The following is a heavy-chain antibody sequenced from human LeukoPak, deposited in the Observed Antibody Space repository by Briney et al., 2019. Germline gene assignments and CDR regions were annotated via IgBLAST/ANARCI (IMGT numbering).Heavy chain of an antibody. CDR2: ISGSGGST. CDR1: GFTFSSYG. CDR3: AKGFYYDSSGDY. V-gene: IGHV3-23*01. Sequence: TGGSLRLSCAASGFTFSSYGMSWVRQAPGKGLEWVSAISGSGGSTYYADSVKGRFTISRDNSKNTLYLQMNSLRAEDTAVYYCAKGFYYDSSGDYWGQGTWSPSPQ. D-gene: IGHD3-22*01. J-gene: IGHJ4*02.